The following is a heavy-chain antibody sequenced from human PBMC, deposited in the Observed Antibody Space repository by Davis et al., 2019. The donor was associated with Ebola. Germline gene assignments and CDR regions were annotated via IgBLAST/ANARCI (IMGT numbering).Heavy chain of an antibody. CDR3: ARVRGLDV. V-gene: IGHV3-7*04. CDR1: GFIFRDYW. CDR2: IKPDGTVK. J-gene: IGHJ6*02. Sequence: PGGSLRLSCAASGFIFRDYWMTWVRQAPGKGLEWVANIKPDGTVKYYVDSVKGRFTISRHNAKNSLNLQMNSLRVEDTAVYYCARVRGLDVWGQGTTVTVSS.